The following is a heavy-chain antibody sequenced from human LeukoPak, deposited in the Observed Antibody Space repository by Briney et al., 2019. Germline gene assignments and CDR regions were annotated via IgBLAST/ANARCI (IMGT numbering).Heavy chain of an antibody. J-gene: IGHJ4*01. V-gene: IGHV3-23*01. CDR2: LSGSGITT. CDR1: GFTFSNSA. CDR3: AKGIYSSGWSYFDY. D-gene: IGHD6-19*01. Sequence: GSLGLSFAASGFTFSNSAMSWVRPAPGKGLEWVSTLSGSGITTYYADSVKGRFTISRDNSKNTLYLQMNSLRAEDTAVYYCAKGIYSSGWSYFDYWGHGTLVTVSS.